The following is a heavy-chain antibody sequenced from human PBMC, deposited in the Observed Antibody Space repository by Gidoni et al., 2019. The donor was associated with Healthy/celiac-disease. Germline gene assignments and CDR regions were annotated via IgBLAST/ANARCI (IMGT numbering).Heavy chain of an antibody. Sequence: EVQLVESGGGLVQPGGSLRLSCAASGFNVRSNYMNWVRQAPGKGLEWVSTIYSDGRTYYADSVKGRFTISRDNSKNTLYLQMNSLGAEDTAVYYCARGYYGMDVWGQGTTVTVSS. CDR3: ARGYYGMDV. CDR1: GFNVRSNY. J-gene: IGHJ6*02. CDR2: IYSDGRT. V-gene: IGHV3-66*02.